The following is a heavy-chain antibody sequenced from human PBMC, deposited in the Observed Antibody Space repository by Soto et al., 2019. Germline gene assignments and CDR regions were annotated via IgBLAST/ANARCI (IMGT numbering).Heavy chain of an antibody. CDR3: ARDGWGEQQLVANIPYYYYGMDV. V-gene: IGHV3-33*01. Sequence: GGSLRLSCAASGFTFSSYGMHWVRQAPGKGLEWVAVIWYDGSNKYYADSVKGRFTISRDNSKNTLYLQMNSLRAEDTAVYYCARDGWGEQQLVANIPYYYYGMDVWGQGTTVTVSS. CDR1: GFTFSSYG. J-gene: IGHJ6*02. CDR2: IWYDGSNK. D-gene: IGHD6-13*01.